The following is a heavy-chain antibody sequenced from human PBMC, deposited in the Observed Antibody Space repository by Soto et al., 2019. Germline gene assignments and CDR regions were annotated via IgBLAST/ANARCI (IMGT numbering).Heavy chain of an antibody. CDR2: IYYSGST. V-gene: IGHV4-30-4*01. D-gene: IGHD2-15*01. Sequence: QVQLQESGPGLVKPSQTLSLTCTVSGGSISRGDYSWSWIRQPPGKGLEWIGYIYYSGSTYYNPSLRSRVTISVDTSKNQFSLKLSSVTAADTAVYFCARVLDPNWFDPWGQGTLVTVSS. CDR1: GGSISRGDYS. CDR3: ARVLDPNWFDP. J-gene: IGHJ5*02.